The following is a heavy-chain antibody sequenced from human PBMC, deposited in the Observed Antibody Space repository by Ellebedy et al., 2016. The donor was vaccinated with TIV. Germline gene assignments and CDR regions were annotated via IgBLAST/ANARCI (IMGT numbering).Heavy chain of an antibody. CDR1: GFTFSSYA. J-gene: IGHJ6*02. V-gene: IGHV3-30-3*01. CDR2: ISYDGTNT. CDR3: ASLQSYCISCESDV. Sequence: GGSLRLSCAASGFTFSSYAMHWVRQAPGKGLEWVAVISYDGTNTYYADPVKGRFTISRDNSKNTLYLQMNSLRAEDTAVYYCASLQSYCISCESDVWGQGTTVTVSS. D-gene: IGHD2-2*01.